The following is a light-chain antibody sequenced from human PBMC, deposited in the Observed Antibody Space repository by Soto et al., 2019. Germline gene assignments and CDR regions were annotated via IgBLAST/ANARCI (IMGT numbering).Light chain of an antibody. CDR2: GAS. V-gene: IGKV3-20*01. Sequence: DIVLTQSPGTLSFSSGERASLSCRASQSVTSDYLAWYQQKPGQAPRLLIHGASSRATGIPDRFSGSGSGTDFTLTISRLEPEDFAVYYCQQYGRPFGQGTKVDI. CDR1: QSVTSDY. J-gene: IGKJ1*01. CDR3: QQYGRP.